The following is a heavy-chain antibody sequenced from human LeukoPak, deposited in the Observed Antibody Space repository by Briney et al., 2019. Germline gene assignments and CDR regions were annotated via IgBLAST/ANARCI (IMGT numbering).Heavy chain of an antibody. J-gene: IGHJ5*02. CDR3: ASSGGDRSSSNWFDP. V-gene: IGHV3-66*01. D-gene: IGHD6-6*01. Sequence: PRRSLRLSSAASGLTVSSNYMTWVGQSAGQGLKGGSGLYSGGSTCYADSVKRRLIISRDNSKNTLYLQMNSLRAEDTAVYYSASSGGDRSSSNWFDPWGQGTLVTVSS. CDR2: LYSGGST. CDR1: GLTVSSNY.